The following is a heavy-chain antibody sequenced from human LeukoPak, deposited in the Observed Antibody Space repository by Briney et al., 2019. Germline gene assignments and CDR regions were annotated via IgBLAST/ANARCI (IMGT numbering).Heavy chain of an antibody. CDR1: GFTFSSYG. CDR2: IRYDGSNK. V-gene: IGHV3-30*02. Sequence: GGSLRLSCAASGFTFSSYGMHWVRQAPGKGLEWVAFIRYDGSNKYYADSVKGRFTISRDNSKNTLYLQMNSLRAEDTAVYYCAKDYCSSTSCPFYWGQGTLVTVSS. D-gene: IGHD2-2*01. J-gene: IGHJ4*02. CDR3: AKDYCSSTSCPFY.